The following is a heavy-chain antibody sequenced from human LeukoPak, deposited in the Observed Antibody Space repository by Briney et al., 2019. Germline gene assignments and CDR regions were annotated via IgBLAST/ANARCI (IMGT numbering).Heavy chain of an antibody. Sequence: ASVKVSCKASGYTFTNYDINWVRQATGQGLEWMGWRNPNSGRTGFAQKFQGRLTMTADTSISTAYMELSSLSSDDTAVYYCARGPVSTHGMDVWGQGTTVTVSS. CDR3: ARGPVSTHGMDV. J-gene: IGHJ6*02. V-gene: IGHV1-8*01. CDR1: GYTFTNYD. D-gene: IGHD6-13*01. CDR2: RNPNSGRT.